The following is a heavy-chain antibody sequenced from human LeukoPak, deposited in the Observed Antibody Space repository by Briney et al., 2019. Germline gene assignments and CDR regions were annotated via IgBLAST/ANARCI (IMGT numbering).Heavy chain of an antibody. Sequence: GGSLRLSCAPSGFTFSSYGMHWVRQAPGKGLEWVAFIRYDGSNKYYADSVKGRFTISGDNSKNTLYLQMNSLRAEDTAVYYCASFRFVVLITWGQGTLVTVSS. J-gene: IGHJ5*02. CDR2: IRYDGSNK. V-gene: IGHV3-30*02. CDR1: GFTFSSYG. D-gene: IGHD2-8*01. CDR3: ASFRFVVLIT.